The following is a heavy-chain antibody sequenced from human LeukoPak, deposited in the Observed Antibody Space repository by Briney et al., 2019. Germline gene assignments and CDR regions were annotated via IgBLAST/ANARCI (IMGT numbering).Heavy chain of an antibody. D-gene: IGHD3-22*01. Sequence: SETLSLTCTVSGGSIRSESYYWGWIRQPPGKGLEWIGSIYYGGNTYYNPSLQSRVTISVDTSRNQFSLNLSSVTAADTAVYYCARTLRGVLDSRGHKQAPSGEGYWGQGTLVTVSS. J-gene: IGHJ4*02. CDR2: IYYGGNT. CDR1: GGSIRSESYY. V-gene: IGHV4-39*01. CDR3: ARTLRGVLDSRGHKQAPSGEGY.